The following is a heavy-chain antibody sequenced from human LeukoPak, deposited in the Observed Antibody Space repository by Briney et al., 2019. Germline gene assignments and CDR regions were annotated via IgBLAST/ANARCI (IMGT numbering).Heavy chain of an antibody. J-gene: IGHJ3*02. CDR3: ARTYDFGRGPPGDAFDN. Sequence: GGSLRLSCAASGFTFDDYAMHWVRQAPGKGLEWVSGISWNSGSIGYADSVKGRFTLSRDNARESVFLQMDSLRVDDTAVYYCARTYDFGRGPPGDAFDNWGPGTWVIVSS. D-gene: IGHD3-3*01. CDR1: GFTFDDYA. V-gene: IGHV3-9*01. CDR2: ISWNSGSI.